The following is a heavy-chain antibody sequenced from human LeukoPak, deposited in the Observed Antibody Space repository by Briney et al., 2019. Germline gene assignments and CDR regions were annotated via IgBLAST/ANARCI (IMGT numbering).Heavy chain of an antibody. J-gene: IGHJ5*02. CDR2: INFCYSKT. D-gene: IGHD1-26*01. Sequence: ESLMISCNASGRSLTNHWIGLVRQMPGVGLELVGSINFCYSKTLYSPSFQGHVTISLHKSIRTTYLHWRSLNASHTAIYYCATRRYSGSPNWYDPWRQGTPVSVSS. V-gene: IGHV5-51*01. CDR1: GRSLTNHW. CDR3: ATRRYSGSPNWYDP.